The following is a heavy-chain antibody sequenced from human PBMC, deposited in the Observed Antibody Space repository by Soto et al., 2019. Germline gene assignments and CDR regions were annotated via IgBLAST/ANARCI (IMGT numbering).Heavy chain of an antibody. CDR2: ISGSGGST. J-gene: IGHJ6*02. V-gene: IGHV3-23*01. D-gene: IGHD3-16*02. Sequence: GGSLRLSCAASGFTFSSYAMSWVRQAPGKGLEWVSAISGSGGSTYYADSVKGRFTISRDNSKNTLYLQMNSLRAEDTAVYYCAKDMTTITFXGVIPQGEDYYYYGMDVWGQGTTVTVSS. CDR1: GFTFSSYA. CDR3: AKDMTTITFXGVIPQGEDYYYYGMDV.